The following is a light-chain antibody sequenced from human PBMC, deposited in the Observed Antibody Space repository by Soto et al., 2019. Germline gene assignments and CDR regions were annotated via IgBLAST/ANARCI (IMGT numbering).Light chain of an antibody. Sequence: ALTQPASVSGSPGQSITISCTGTSSDVGSYNLVSRYQQHPGKAPKLMIYEGSKRPSGVSNRFSGSKSGNTASLTISGLQAEDEADYYCCSYAGSSTYVFGTGTKVTVL. CDR3: CSYAGSSTYV. J-gene: IGLJ1*01. V-gene: IGLV2-23*01. CDR2: EGS. CDR1: SSDVGSYNL.